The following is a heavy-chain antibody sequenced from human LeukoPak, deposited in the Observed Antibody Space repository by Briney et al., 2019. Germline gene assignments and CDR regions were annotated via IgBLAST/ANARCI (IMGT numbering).Heavy chain of an antibody. D-gene: IGHD3-22*01. Sequence: PSETLSLTCTVSGGSISNYYWSWIRQPPGKGLEWIGYIYYSGSTNYNPSLKSRVTISVDTSKNQFSPKLSSVTAADTAVYYCAREAGERYYDSSGYSLVYFDYWGQGTLVTVSS. CDR3: AREAGERYYDSSGYSLVYFDY. V-gene: IGHV4-59*01. CDR2: IYYSGST. CDR1: GGSISNYY. J-gene: IGHJ4*02.